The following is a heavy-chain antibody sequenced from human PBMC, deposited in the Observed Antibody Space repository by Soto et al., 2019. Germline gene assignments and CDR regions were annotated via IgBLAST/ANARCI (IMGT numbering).Heavy chain of an antibody. Sequence: GGSLRLSCAASGFTFSSYAMHWVRQAPGKGLEWVAVISYDGSNKYYADSVKGRFTISRDNSKNTLYLQMNSLRAEDTAVYYCERGVNYGIFDYWGQGTLVTVSS. CDR2: ISYDGSNK. D-gene: IGHD4-17*01. V-gene: IGHV3-30-3*01. CDR1: GFTFSSYA. CDR3: ERGVNYGIFDY. J-gene: IGHJ4*02.